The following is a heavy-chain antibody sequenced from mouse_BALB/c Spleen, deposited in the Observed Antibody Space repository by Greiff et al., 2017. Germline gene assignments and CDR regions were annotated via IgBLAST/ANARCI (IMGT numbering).Heavy chain of an antibody. CDR3: ARVDGYYYAMDY. J-gene: IGHJ4*01. Sequence: DVHLVVSGGGLVQPGGSRKLSCAASGFTFSDYGMAWVRQAPGKGPEWVAFISNLAYSIYYADTVTGRFTISRENAKNTLYLEMSSLRSEDTAMYYCARVDGYYYAMDYWGQGTSVTVSS. CDR1: GFTFSDYG. D-gene: IGHD2-3*01. CDR2: ISNLAYSI. V-gene: IGHV5-15*02.